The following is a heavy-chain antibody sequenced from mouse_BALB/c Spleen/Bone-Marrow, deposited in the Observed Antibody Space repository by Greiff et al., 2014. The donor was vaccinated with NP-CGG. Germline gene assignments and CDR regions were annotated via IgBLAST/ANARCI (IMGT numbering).Heavy chain of an antibody. Sequence: QVQLQQSGAKLVRPGVSVKISCKGSGYTFTDYAMHWVKRSHAKSLGWIGLISGYYGDAIYNQKFKGKATMTVDKSSSTAYMELARLTSEDSAIYYCARSGKVRNAMDYWGQGTSVTVSS. V-gene: IGHV1S137*01. CDR1: GYTFTDYA. CDR3: ARSGKVRNAMDY. D-gene: IGHD2-14*01. J-gene: IGHJ4*01. CDR2: ISGYYGDA.